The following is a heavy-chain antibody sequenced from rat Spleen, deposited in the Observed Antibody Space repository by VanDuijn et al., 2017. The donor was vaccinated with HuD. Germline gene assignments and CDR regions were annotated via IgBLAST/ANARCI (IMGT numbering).Heavy chain of an antibody. Sequence: QVQLKESGPGLVQPSQTLSLTCTVSGFSLISYTVSWVRQPPGKGLEWMGGIWNDGSTNYNSALKNRLNISRDTSKSQVFLKMNSLQTEDTAMYFCATNPHYDWYFDFWGPGTMVTVSS. CDR3: ATNPHYDWYFDF. CDR1: GFSLISYT. D-gene: IGHD3-4*01. CDR2: IWNDGST. V-gene: IGHV2-15*01. J-gene: IGHJ1*01.